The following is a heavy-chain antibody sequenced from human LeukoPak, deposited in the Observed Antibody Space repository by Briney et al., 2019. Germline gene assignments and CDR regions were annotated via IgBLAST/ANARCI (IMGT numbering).Heavy chain of an antibody. V-gene: IGHV1-18*01. Sequence: ASVKVSCKASGYTFTSYGISWVRQAPGQGLEWMGWISAYNGNTNYAQKLQGRVTMTTDTSTSTAYMELRSLRSDDTAVYYCARDRYCSSTSCYLDYWGQGTLVTVSS. J-gene: IGHJ4*02. D-gene: IGHD2-2*01. CDR1: GYTFTSYG. CDR3: ARDRYCSSTSCYLDY. CDR2: ISAYNGNT.